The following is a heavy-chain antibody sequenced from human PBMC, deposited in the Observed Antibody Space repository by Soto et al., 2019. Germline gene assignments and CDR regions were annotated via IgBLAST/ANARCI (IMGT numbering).Heavy chain of an antibody. V-gene: IGHV4-31*03. CDR1: GGSISSGGYY. D-gene: IGHD6-6*01. CDR2: IYYSGST. CDR3: ARAGSSSGYYFDY. J-gene: IGHJ4*02. Sequence: PSETLSLTCTVSGGSISSGGYYWSWIRQHPGKGLEWVGYIYYSGSTYYNPSLKSRVTISVDTSKNQFSLKLSSVTAADTAVFYCARAGSSSGYYFDYWGQGTLVTVSS.